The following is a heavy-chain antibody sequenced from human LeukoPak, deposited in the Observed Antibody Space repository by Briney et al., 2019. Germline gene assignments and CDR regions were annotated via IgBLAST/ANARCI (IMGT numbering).Heavy chain of an antibody. CDR1: GYTFTGYY. CDR2: INPNSGGT. V-gene: IGHV1-2*02. D-gene: IGHD4-17*01. J-gene: IGHJ5*02. CDR3: ARGAYGDYVVDWFDP. Sequence: ASVKVSCMASGYTFTGYYMHWVRQAPGQGLEWMGWINPNSGGTNYAQKFQGRVTMTRDTSISTAYMELSRLRSDDTAVYYCARGAYGDYVVDWFDPWGQGTLVTVSS.